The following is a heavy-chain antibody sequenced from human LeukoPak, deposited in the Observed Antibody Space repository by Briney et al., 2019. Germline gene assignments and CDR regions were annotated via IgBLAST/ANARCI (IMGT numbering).Heavy chain of an antibody. J-gene: IGHJ4*02. CDR2: INHSGST. V-gene: IGHV4-34*01. CDR3: ARAIVGATYEPQFDY. Sequence: SETLSLTCAVYGGSFSGYYWSWIRQPPGKGLEWIGEINHSGSTNYNPSLKSRVTISVDTSKNQFSLKLSSVTAADTAVYYCARAIVGATYEPQFDYWGQGTLVTVSS. D-gene: IGHD1-26*01. CDR1: GGSFSGYY.